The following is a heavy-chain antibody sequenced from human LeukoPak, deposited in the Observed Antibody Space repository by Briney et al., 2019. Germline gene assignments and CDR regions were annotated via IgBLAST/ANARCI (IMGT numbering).Heavy chain of an antibody. J-gene: IGHJ4*02. V-gene: IGHV3-74*01. D-gene: IGHD1-26*01. CDR3: GRALGSPLDY. CDR1: GLTISDAW. Sequence: GGSLRLSCAASGLTISDAWMHWVRQAPGEGLVWVSRINSDGTSTAYADSVKGRFTISRGNAKNTLYLQMNSLRVEDTAVYYCGRALGSPLDYWGQGTLVTVSA. CDR2: INSDGTST.